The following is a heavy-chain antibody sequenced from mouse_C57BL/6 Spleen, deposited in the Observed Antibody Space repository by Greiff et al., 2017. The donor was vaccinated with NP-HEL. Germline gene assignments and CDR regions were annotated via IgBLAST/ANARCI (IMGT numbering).Heavy chain of an antibody. Sequence: VQLQQSGAELVRPGSSVKLSCKASGYTFTSYWMHWVKQRPIQGLEWIGNIDPSDSETHYNQKFKDKATLTVDKSSSTAYMQLSSLTSEDSAVYYVARDYYGSSYWFAYWGQGTLGTVSA. J-gene: IGHJ3*01. CDR1: GYTFTSYW. CDR2: IDPSDSET. V-gene: IGHV1-52*01. D-gene: IGHD1-1*01. CDR3: ARDYYGSSYWFAY.